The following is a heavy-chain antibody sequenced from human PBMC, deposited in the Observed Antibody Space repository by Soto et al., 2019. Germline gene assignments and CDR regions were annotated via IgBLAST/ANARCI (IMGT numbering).Heavy chain of an antibody. CDR3: AAAIFYYGMDV. V-gene: IGHV5-51*01. CDR2: IYPGDSDT. Sequence: GESLKISCKGSGYTFTNYWIGWVRQMPGKGLEWMGIIYPGDSDTKYNPSFQGQVTISADKSITTTYLQWSSLKASDTAIYYCAAAIFYYGMDVWGQGTTVTVSS. D-gene: IGHD6-25*01. J-gene: IGHJ6*02. CDR1: GYTFTNYW.